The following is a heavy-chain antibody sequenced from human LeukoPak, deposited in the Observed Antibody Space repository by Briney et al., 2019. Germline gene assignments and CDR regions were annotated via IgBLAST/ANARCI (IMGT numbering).Heavy chain of an antibody. V-gene: IGHV3-74*01. Sequence: GGSLRLSCAASGFTFSSYWMHWVRQGPGKGLVWVSRFLSDGSRTTYADSVKGRFTISGDNAKNTLYLQMNSLRAEDTAVHYCARVGDYGSGFDFWGQGTLVTVSS. CDR1: GFTFSSYW. CDR3: ARVGDYGSGFDF. J-gene: IGHJ4*02. CDR2: FLSDGSRT. D-gene: IGHD3-10*01.